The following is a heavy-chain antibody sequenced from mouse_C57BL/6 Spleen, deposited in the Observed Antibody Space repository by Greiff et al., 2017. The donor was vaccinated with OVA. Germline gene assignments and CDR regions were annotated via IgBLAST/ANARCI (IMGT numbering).Heavy chain of an antibody. Sequence: EVQGVESGGGLVKPGGSLKLSCAASGFTFSSYAMSWVRQTPEKRLEWVATISDGGSYTYYPDNVKGRFTISRDNAKNNLYLQMSHLKSEDTAMYYCARAANYDEGYYFDYWGQGTTLTVSS. CDR3: ARAANYDEGYYFDY. D-gene: IGHD2-4*01. CDR1: GFTFSSYA. V-gene: IGHV5-4*01. CDR2: ISDGGSYT. J-gene: IGHJ2*01.